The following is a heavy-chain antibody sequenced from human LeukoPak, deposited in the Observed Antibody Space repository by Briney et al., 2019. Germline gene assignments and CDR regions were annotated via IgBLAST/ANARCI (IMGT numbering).Heavy chain of an antibody. V-gene: IGHV4-34*01. CDR1: GGSFSGYY. Sequence: SETLSLTCAVYGGSFSGYYWSWIRQPPGKGLEWIGEINHSGSTNYNPSLKSRVTISVDTSKDQFSLKLSSVTAADTAVYYCARGLWFGELWGQGTLVTVSS. D-gene: IGHD3-10*01. CDR3: ARGLWFGEL. CDR2: INHSGST. J-gene: IGHJ4*02.